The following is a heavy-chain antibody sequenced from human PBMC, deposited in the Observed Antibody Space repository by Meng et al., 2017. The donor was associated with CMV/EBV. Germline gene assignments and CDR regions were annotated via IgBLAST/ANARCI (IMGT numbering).Heavy chain of an antibody. J-gene: IGHJ4*02. CDR1: GFTFSSYG. CDR2: IRYDGSNK. D-gene: IGHD3-3*01. Sequence: AASGFTFSSYGMHWVRQAPGKGLEWVAFIRYDGSNKYYADSVKGRFTISRDNSKNTLYLQMNSLRAEDTAVYYCAKSYDFWSGYIDYWGQGTLVTVSS. V-gene: IGHV3-30*02. CDR3: AKSYDFWSGYIDY.